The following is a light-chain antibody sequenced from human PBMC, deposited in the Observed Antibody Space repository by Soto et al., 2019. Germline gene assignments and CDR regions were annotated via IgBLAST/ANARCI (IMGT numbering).Light chain of an antibody. CDR3: QQRSTWPRA. V-gene: IGKV3-11*01. CDR2: DAS. CDR1: QSVTTY. J-gene: IGKJ4*01. Sequence: EIVLTQSPATLSLSPGERATLSCRASQSVTTYLVWYQQKPGQAPRLLIYDASKRATGIPDRFSGSGSGTEFPLSISSLEPEDFALYYCQQRSTWPRAFGGGTKVEIK.